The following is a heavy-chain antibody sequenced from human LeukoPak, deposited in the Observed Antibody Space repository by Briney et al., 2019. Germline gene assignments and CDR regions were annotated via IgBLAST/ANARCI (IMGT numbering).Heavy chain of an antibody. CDR1: GGSISSYY. D-gene: IGHD6-19*01. V-gene: IGHV4-59*01. CDR2: IYYSGST. Sequence: PSETLSLTCTVSGGSISSYYWSWIRQPPGKGLEWIGYIYYSGSTNYNPSLKSRVTISVDTSKNQFSLKLGSVTAADTAVYYCARSVADPTFDYWGQGTLVTVSS. CDR3: ARSVADPTFDY. J-gene: IGHJ4*02.